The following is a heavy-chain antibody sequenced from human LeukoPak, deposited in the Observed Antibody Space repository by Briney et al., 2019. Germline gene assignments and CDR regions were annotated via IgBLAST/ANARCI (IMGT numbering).Heavy chain of an antibody. D-gene: IGHD3-3*01. J-gene: IGHJ4*02. CDR2: INWNGGST. V-gene: IGHV3-20*04. CDR3: AKEGHLYDFWSGYFDY. CDR1: GYRFDDHG. Sequence: AGGSLRLSCVGFGYRFDDHGMSWVRQAPGKGLEWVAGINWNGGSTGYADSVKGRFTISKDSSKNTLYLQMNSLRAEDTAVYYCAKEGHLYDFWSGYFDYWGQGTLVTVSS.